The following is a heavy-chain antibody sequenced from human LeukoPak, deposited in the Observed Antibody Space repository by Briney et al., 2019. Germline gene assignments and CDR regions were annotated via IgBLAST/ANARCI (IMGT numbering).Heavy chain of an antibody. D-gene: IGHD3-9*01. CDR3: ARVLQAGILTGTEYYYYYYMDV. CDR2: INTNTGNP. CDR1: GYTFTSYA. J-gene: IGHJ6*03. V-gene: IGHV7-4-1*02. Sequence: ASVKVSCKASGYTFTSYAMNWVRQAPGQGLEWMGWINTNTGNPTYAQGFTGRFVFSLYTSVSTAYLQISSLKAEDTAVYYCARVLQAGILTGTEYYYYYYMDVWGKGTTVTVSS.